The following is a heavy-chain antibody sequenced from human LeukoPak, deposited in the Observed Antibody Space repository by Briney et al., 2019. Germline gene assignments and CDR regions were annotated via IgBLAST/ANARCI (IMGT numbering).Heavy chain of an antibody. CDR2: MSGSGGST. D-gene: IGHD6-19*01. CDR3: AKNQGQWLVPVDY. CDR1: GFTFSNYA. V-gene: IGHV3-23*01. Sequence: GGSLRLSCAASGFTFSNYAMSWVRQAPGMGLEWVSSMSGSGGSTYYADSVKGRFTISRDNSKNTLYLQMNNLRAEDTALYYCAKNQGQWLVPVDYCGQGTLVTVSS. J-gene: IGHJ4*02.